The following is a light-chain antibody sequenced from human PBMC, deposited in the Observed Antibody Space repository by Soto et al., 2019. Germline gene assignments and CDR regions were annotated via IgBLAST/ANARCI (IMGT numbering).Light chain of an antibody. J-gene: IGLJ1*01. Sequence: QSVLTQPPSVSGAQGHRVTISCTGNSSNIGAGYDVHWYQQLPGTAPKLLIYGNSNRPSGVPDRFSGSKSGTSASLAITGLQAEDEADYYCQSYDSSLSGYVFGTGTKLTVL. CDR3: QSYDSSLSGYV. CDR2: GNS. CDR1: SSNIGAGYD. V-gene: IGLV1-40*01.